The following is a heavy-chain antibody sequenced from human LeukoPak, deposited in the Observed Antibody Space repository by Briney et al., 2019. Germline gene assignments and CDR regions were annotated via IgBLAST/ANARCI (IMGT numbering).Heavy chain of an antibody. CDR1: GFTFSSYE. J-gene: IGHJ4*02. CDR2: ISSSGSTI. CDR3: AKGGRDIVVVPAALDS. Sequence: GGSLRLSCAASGFTFSSYEMNWVRQAPGKGLEWVSYISSSGSTIYYADSVKGRFTISRDNSKNTLYLQMNSLRAEDTAVYYCAKGGRDIVVVPAALDSWGQGTLVTVSS. D-gene: IGHD2-2*01. V-gene: IGHV3-48*03.